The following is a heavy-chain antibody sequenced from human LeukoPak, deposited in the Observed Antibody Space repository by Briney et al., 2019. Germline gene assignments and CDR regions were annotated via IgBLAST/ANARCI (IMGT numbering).Heavy chain of an antibody. CDR3: ARDLPGSSGSYFIFDY. V-gene: IGHV4-4*07. J-gene: IGHJ4*01. Sequence: PSETLSLTCTVSGGSISSYYWSWIRQPAGKGLEWIGRIYTSGSTNYNPSLKSRVTMSVDTSKNQFSLKLSSVTAADTAVYYCARDLPGSSGSYFIFDYWGHGTLVTVFS. CDR1: GGSISSYY. CDR2: IYTSGST. D-gene: IGHD1-26*01.